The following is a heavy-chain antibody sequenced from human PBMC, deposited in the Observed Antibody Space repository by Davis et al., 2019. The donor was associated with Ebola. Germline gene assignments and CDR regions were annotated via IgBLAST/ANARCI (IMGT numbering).Heavy chain of an antibody. D-gene: IGHD3-3*01. CDR3: SSTLLLRFLEWLRIYYFMDA. CDR2: TSGSGDSQ. V-gene: IGHV3-23*01. CDR1: GFTFAKYT. Sequence: GESLNISCAGSGFTFAKYTMTWVRQAPGKGLQWVSTTSGSGDSQSYADSVKGRFTVSRDNSKNTVYLQMNSLRTEDTAIYYCSSTLLLRFLEWLRIYYFMDAWGKGTSVTVSS. J-gene: IGHJ6*03.